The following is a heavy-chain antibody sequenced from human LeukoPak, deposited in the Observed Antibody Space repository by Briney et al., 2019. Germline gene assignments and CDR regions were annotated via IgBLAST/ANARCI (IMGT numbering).Heavy chain of an antibody. CDR3: ARGESSSGSMFWYIDY. CDR2: INHSGST. J-gene: IGHJ4*02. D-gene: IGHD6-19*01. CDR1: GGSFSGYY. V-gene: IGHV4-34*01. Sequence: KPSETLSLTCAVYGGSFSGYYWSWIRQPPGKGLEWIGEINHSGSTNYNPSLKSRVTISVDTSKNQFSLKLSSVTAADTAVYYCARGESSSGSMFWYIDYWGQGTLVTVSS.